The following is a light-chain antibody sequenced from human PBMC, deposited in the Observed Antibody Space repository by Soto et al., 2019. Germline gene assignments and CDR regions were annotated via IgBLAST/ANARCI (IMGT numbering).Light chain of an antibody. CDR1: QSVGSSY. V-gene: IGKV3-20*01. J-gene: IGKJ1*01. CDR2: GAS. CDR3: QQYGSSPST. Sequence: EIVLTQSPGTLSLSPGESATLSCRASQSVGSSYLAWYRQKPGQAPMLLIYGASSRATGITDRFSGGGSGTDFTLTISRLGPEDFAVYYCQQYGSSPSTFGQGTKVEIK.